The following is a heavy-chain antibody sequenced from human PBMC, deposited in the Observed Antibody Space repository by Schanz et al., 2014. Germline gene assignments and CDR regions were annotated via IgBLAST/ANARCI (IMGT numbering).Heavy chain of an antibody. CDR1: GFTFSNHA. Sequence: VHLLESGGGLVQPGGSLRLSCAASGFTFSNHALSWVRQAPGKGLEWVALISYDGSSKNHADSVQGRFTISRDNAKNSLYLQMNSLRAEDTAVYYCARDSGSHYLVDYWGQGTLVTVSS. CDR2: ISYDGSSK. V-gene: IGHV3-33*08. D-gene: IGHD1-26*01. CDR3: ARDSGSHYLVDY. J-gene: IGHJ4*02.